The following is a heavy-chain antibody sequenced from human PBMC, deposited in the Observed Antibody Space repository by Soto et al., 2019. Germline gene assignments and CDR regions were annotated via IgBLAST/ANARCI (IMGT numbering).Heavy chain of an antibody. CDR3: ARIRTGYCSGGSCYFLDP. CDR2: IYSGGST. CDR1: GFTVSSNY. J-gene: IGHJ5*02. Sequence: GALRLSCAASGFTVSSNYMSWVRQAPGKGLEWVSVIYSGGSTYYADSVKGRFTISRDNSKNTLYLQMNSLRAEDTAVYYCARIRTGYCSGGSCYFLDPWGQGTLVTVSS. V-gene: IGHV3-53*01. D-gene: IGHD2-15*01.